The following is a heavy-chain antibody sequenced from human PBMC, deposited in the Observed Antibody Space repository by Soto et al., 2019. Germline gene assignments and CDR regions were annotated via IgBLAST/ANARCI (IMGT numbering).Heavy chain of an antibody. D-gene: IGHD1-26*01. CDR2: LYSGGGT. Sequence: EVQLVETGGGVIQPGGSLRLSCAASGFIVSNNYMSWVRQAPGKGLEWVSVLYSGGGTYYADSVKGRFTISRDSSKNTLYLQMTSLGDEATAVYFCARGGANDAFDVWGQGTMVTVSS. CDR1: GFIVSNNY. CDR3: ARGGANDAFDV. V-gene: IGHV3-53*02. J-gene: IGHJ3*01.